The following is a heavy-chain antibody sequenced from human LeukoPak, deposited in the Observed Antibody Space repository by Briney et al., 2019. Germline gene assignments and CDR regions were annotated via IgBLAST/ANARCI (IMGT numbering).Heavy chain of an antibody. CDR2: ISGSGGST. CDR3: AKTFDYFYYYYGMDV. V-gene: IGHV3-23*01. CDR1: GFTFSSNA. Sequence: PGGSLRLSCAASGFTFSSNAMSWVRQAPGKGLEWVSAISGSGGSTYYADSVKGRFTISRDNSKNTLYLQMNSLRAEDTAVYYCAKTFDYFYYYYGMDVWGQGTTVTVSS. D-gene: IGHD3-16*01. J-gene: IGHJ6*02.